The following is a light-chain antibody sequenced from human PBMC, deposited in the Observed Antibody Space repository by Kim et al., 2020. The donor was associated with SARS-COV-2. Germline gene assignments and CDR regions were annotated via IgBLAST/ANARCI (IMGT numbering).Light chain of an antibody. CDR2: DAS. V-gene: IGKV3-11*01. CDR1: QGISSY. J-gene: IGKJ4*01. Sequence: EIVLTQSPATLSLSPGEGATLSCRASQGISSYLAWYQQKPGQAPRLLIYDASNRATGIPARFSGSGSGTDFTLTISSLEPEDFAVYYCQQRTSWPTVTFGGGTKVEIK. CDR3: QQRTSWPTVT.